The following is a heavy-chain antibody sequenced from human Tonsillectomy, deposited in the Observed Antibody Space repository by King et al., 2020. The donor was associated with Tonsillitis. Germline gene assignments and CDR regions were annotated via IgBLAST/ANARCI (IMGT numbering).Heavy chain of an antibody. D-gene: IGHD1-1*01. CDR1: GYTFIGYY. Sequence: EQLVQSGAEVKKPGASVKVSCKASGYTFIGYYIHWVRQAPGQGLEWMGWMNPNTGDTNYAQKFQGRVTMTRDTSISTAYMELSNLRSDDTAVYYCARDSYTTPPPWGQGTLVTVSS. CDR3: ARDSYTTPPP. CDR2: MNPNTGDT. V-gene: IGHV1-2*02. J-gene: IGHJ5*02.